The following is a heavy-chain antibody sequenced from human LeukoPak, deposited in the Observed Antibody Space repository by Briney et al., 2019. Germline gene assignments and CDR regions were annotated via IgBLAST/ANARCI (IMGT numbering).Heavy chain of an antibody. J-gene: IGHJ4*02. CDR1: GFTVSSNY. Sequence: GGSLRLSCAASGFTVSSNYMSRARQAPGKGLEWVSIIYSGGTTYYADSVKGRFTISRHNSQNTLFLQMNSLRAEDTAVYYCASVDFWSTYFFDYWGQGTLVTVSS. CDR2: IYSGGTT. D-gene: IGHD3-3*01. CDR3: ASVDFWSTYFFDY. V-gene: IGHV3-53*04.